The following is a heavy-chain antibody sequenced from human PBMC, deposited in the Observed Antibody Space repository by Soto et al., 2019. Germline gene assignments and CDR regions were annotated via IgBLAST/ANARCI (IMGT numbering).Heavy chain of an antibody. CDR2: IWHDGSHK. CDR1: GFSFSNYG. CDR3: RRGNNRGFHAS. Sequence: GGSLRLSCAASGFSFSNYGMHWVRQAPGKGLEWVAVIWHDGSHKYYADSVQGRLTISRDDSMSTLYLQMNSLRAEDTAVYYCRRGNNRGFHASWARGSLDPGSS. D-gene: IGHD3-22*01. V-gene: IGHV3-33*01. J-gene: IGHJ5*02.